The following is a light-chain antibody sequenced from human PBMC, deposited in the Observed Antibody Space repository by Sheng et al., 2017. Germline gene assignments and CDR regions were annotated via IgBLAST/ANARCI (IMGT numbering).Light chain of an antibody. V-gene: IGKV1-5*03. Sequence: DIQMTQSPSTLSASVGDRVTITCRASQSISNWLAWYQQKPGKAPKLLIYKASSLESGVPSRFSGSGSGTDFTLTINSLQPEDFATYYCQQYYSPPFTFGPGTKVD. CDR3: QQYYSPPFT. CDR2: KAS. CDR1: QSISNW. J-gene: IGKJ3*01.